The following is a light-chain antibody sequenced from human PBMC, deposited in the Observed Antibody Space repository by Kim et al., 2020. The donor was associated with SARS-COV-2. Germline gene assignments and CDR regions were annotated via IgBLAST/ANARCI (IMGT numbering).Light chain of an antibody. CDR1: SSDVGSNNY. J-gene: IGLJ3*02. V-gene: IGLV2-14*03. CDR2: DVS. Sequence: SPGQSITISCTGTSSDVGSNNYVSWYQHHPGKAPKLIMYDVSRRPSGISNRFSGSKSGNTASLTISGLQAEDEANYYCSSYTGTVVFGGGTKVTVL. CDR3: SSYTGTVV.